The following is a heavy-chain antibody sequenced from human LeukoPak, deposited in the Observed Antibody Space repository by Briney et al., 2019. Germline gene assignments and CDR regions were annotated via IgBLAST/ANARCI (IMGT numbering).Heavy chain of an antibody. CDR1: GYTFTSYG. J-gene: IGHJ6*03. D-gene: IGHD1-26*01. CDR3: ARDLYSGSHYYYYYYMDV. CDR2: INPSGGTT. Sequence: ASVKVSCKASGYTFTSYGISWVRRAPGQGLEWMGIINPSGGTTNYAQKFQGRVTMTRDTSTSTVYMDLSSLRSEDTAVYYCARDLYSGSHYYYYYYMDVWGKGTTVTISS. V-gene: IGHV1-46*01.